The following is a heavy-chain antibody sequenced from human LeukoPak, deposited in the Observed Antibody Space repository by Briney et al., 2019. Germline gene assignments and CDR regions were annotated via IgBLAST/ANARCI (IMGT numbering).Heavy chain of an antibody. CDR1: GFTFDDYG. J-gene: IGHJ4*02. V-gene: IGHV3-20*04. D-gene: IGHD4-17*01. CDR2: INWNGGST. Sequence: GGSLRLSCAASGFTFDDYGMTWVRQAPGKGLEWVSGINWNGGSTGYADSVKGRFTISRDNSKNTLYLQMNSLKTDDTAVYYCANYGDYQYFDYWGQGTPVAVSS. CDR3: ANYGDYQYFDY.